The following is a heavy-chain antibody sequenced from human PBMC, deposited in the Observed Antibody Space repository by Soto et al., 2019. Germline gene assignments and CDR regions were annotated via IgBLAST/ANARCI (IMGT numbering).Heavy chain of an antibody. Sequence: SETLSLTCTVSGGSISSYYWSWIRQPPGKGLEWIGYIYYSGSTNYNPSLKSRVTISVDTSKNQFSLKLSSVTAADTAVYYCARHSPALRAIAARPRLYFDYWGQGTLVTVSS. CDR3: ARHSPALRAIAARPRLYFDY. D-gene: IGHD6-6*01. CDR1: GGSISSYY. J-gene: IGHJ4*02. CDR2: IYYSGST. V-gene: IGHV4-59*08.